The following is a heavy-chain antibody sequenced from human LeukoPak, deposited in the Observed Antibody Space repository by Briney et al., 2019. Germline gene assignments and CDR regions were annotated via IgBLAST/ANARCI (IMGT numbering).Heavy chain of an antibody. CDR1: GGSISSYY. CDR2: IYYSGST. Sequence: SETLSLTCTVSGGSISSYYWSWIRQPPGKGLEWIGYIYYSGSTNYNPSLQSRVTISVDMYKNQVSLKLSSVSAADTAVYYCARVSWGSWYGFVDYWGQGTLVTVST. D-gene: IGHD6-13*01. J-gene: IGHJ4*02. CDR3: ARVSWGSWYGFVDY. V-gene: IGHV4-59*01.